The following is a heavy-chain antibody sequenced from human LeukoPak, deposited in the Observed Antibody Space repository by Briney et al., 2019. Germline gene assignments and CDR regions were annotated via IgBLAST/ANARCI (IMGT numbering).Heavy chain of an antibody. Sequence: GGSLRLSCAASGFTFKDAWMSWVRQAPGKGLEWVGRIKSKTDGGTTDYAAPVKGRFTISRDDSKNTLYLQMNSLKTEDTAVYYCTTGGYGGQFDYWGQGTLVTVSS. CDR1: GFTFKDAW. J-gene: IGHJ4*02. CDR2: IKSKTDGGTT. V-gene: IGHV3-15*01. CDR3: TTGGYGGQFDY. D-gene: IGHD5-12*01.